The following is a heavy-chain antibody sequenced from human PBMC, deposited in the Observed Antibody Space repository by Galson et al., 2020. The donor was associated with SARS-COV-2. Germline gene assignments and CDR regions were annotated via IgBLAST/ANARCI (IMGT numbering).Heavy chain of an antibody. D-gene: IGHD3-10*01. Sequence: ASVKVSCKASGYTFTGYYMHWVRQAPGQGLEWMGRINPNSGGTNYAQKFQGRVTMTRDTSISTAYMELSRLRSDDTAGYYCASDIGFGELLIWVDPWGQGTLVTVSS. CDR2: INPNSGGT. J-gene: IGHJ5*02. V-gene: IGHV1-2*06. CDR3: ASDIGFGELLIWVDP. CDR1: GYTFTGYY.